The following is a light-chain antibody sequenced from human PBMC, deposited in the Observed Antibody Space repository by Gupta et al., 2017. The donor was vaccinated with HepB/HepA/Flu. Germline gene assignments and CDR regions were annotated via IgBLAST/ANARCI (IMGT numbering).Light chain of an antibody. V-gene: IGKV3-20*01. Sequence: EIVLTQSPGTLSLSPGERATLSCRASQSVSSSYLDWYQQKPGQAPRLLIYGASSRATGIPDRFSGSGSGTDFTLTISRREPEDFAVYYCQQYGSSPPWTFGQGTKVEIK. J-gene: IGKJ1*01. CDR3: QQYGSSPPWT. CDR2: GAS. CDR1: QSVSSSY.